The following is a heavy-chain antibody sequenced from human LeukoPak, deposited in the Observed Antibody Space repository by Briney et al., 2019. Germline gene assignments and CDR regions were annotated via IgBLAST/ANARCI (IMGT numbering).Heavy chain of an antibody. CDR3: ARDRYVSDHYYFDY. J-gene: IGHJ4*02. D-gene: IGHD5-12*01. Sequence: PGGSLRLSCAASGFTFSSYSMNWVRQAPGKGLEWVSSISSSSSYIYYADSVKGRFTISRDNAKNSLYLQMNSLRAEDTAVYYCARDRYVSDHYYFDYWGQGTLVTVSS. V-gene: IGHV3-21*04. CDR1: GFTFSSYS. CDR2: ISSSSSYI.